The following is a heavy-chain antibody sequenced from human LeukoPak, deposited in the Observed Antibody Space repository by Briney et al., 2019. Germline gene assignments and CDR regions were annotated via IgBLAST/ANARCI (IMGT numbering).Heavy chain of an antibody. D-gene: IGHD6-13*01. CDR2: MNPNSGNT. Sequence: ASVKVSCKASGYTFTSYDINWVRQAPGQGLEWMGWMNPNSGNTGYAQKFQGRVTMTRNTSISTAYMELSSLRSEDTAVYYCARGEQQLVPYYYYYMDVWGKGTAVTVSS. CDR1: GYTFTSYD. CDR3: ARGEQQLVPYYYYYMDV. J-gene: IGHJ6*03. V-gene: IGHV1-8*01.